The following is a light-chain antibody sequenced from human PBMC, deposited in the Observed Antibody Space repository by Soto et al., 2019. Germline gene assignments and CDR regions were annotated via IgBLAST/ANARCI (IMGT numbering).Light chain of an antibody. J-gene: IGKJ1*01. V-gene: IGKV1-5*03. CDR2: KTS. CDR3: QKYKIPPWT. CDR1: QSIDSW. Sequence: DIQMTQSPSTLSASVGDRVTITCRASQSIDSWLAWYQKKPGKAPKVLIYKTSGLESGVSSRFSGSGVGTDFTLTSISLQPDDFATYYCQKYKIPPWTFGQGTKVEVK.